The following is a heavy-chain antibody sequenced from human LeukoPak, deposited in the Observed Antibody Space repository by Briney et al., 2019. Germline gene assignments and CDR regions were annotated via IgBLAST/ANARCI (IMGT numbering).Heavy chain of an antibody. D-gene: IGHD6-6*01. J-gene: IGHJ3*02. V-gene: IGHV5-51*01. CDR2: IYIGDSDT. CDR1: GYSFTSYW. Sequence: GESLKISCKGSGYSFTSYWIAWVRQMPGKGLECMGIIYIGDSDTRYSPSFQGQVTISADKSVSTAYLQWSSLKASDTAVYYCARYSSSPTGAFDIWGQGTMVTVSS. CDR3: ARYSSSPTGAFDI.